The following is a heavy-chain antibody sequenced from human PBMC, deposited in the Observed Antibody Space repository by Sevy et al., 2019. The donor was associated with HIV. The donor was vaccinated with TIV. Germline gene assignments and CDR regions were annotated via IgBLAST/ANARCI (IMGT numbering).Heavy chain of an antibody. CDR1: GGSISSYY. V-gene: IGHV4-4*07. CDR2: IYTSGST. D-gene: IGHD3-22*01. Sequence: SETLSLTCTVSGGSISSYYWSWIRQPAGKGLEWIGRIYTSGSTNYNPSLKGRVTMSVVTSKTQFSLKLSSVTAADTAVYYCASLGSSGCFDYWGQGTLVTVSS. CDR3: ASLGSSGCFDY. J-gene: IGHJ4*02.